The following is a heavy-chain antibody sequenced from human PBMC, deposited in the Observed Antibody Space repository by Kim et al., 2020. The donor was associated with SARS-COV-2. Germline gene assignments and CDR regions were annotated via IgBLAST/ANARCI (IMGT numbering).Heavy chain of an antibody. CDR2: IKSDVDGGAI. CDR3: ATGELFNGYGLDV. J-gene: IGHJ6*02. D-gene: IGHD3-10*01. V-gene: IGHV3-15*01. Sequence: GGSLRLSCTVSPFTLSDAWMSWVRQAPGKGLEWVGRIKSDVDGGAIEYAAPVKGRFTISREESKSTLYLQMNSLKSEDTAVYYCATGELFNGYGLDVWGQGTTVTVSS. CDR1: PFTLSDAW.